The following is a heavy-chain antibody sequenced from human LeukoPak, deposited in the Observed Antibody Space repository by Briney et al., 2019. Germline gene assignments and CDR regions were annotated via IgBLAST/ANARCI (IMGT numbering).Heavy chain of an antibody. CDR2: ISGSGGGT. D-gene: IGHD6-19*01. Sequence: GGSLRLSCAVSGFTFSSYAMSWVRQAPGKGLEWVAAISGSGGGTDYADSVKGGFTISSNNTKNTMYLQMNSLRAEDTAVYYCAKGEQWLVLYFQHWGQGTLVTVSS. V-gene: IGHV3-23*01. CDR3: AKGEQWLVLYFQH. CDR1: GFTFSSYA. J-gene: IGHJ1*01.